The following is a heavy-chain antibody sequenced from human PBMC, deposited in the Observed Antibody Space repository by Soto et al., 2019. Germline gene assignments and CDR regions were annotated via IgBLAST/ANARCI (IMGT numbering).Heavy chain of an antibody. CDR1: GGTFSSYA. V-gene: IGHV1-69*13. D-gene: IGHD6-6*01. J-gene: IGHJ6*02. CDR3: ARTDPIAARSGSGYYYYGMDV. CDR2: IIPIFGTA. Sequence: SVKVSCNASGGTFSSYAISLVRQAPGQGLEWMGGIIPIFGTANYAQKFQGRVTITADESTSTAYMELSSLRSEDTAVYYCARTDPIAARSGSGYYYYGMDVWGQGTTVTVSS.